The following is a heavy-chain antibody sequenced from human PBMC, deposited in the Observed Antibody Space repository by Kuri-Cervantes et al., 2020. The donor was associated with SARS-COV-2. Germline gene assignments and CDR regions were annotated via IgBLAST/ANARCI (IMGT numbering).Heavy chain of an antibody. CDR1: GYTFTSYG. J-gene: IGHJ6*03. CDR3: ARDREAGSSSAYYYYYYMDV. D-gene: IGHD6-13*01. V-gene: IGHV1-69*04. Sequence: SVKVSCKASGYTFTSYGISWVRQAPGQGLEWMGRIIPILGIANYAQKFQGRVTITADKSTSTAYMELSSLRSEDTAVYYCARDREAGSSSAYYYYYYMDVWGKGTTVTVSS. CDR2: IIPILGIA.